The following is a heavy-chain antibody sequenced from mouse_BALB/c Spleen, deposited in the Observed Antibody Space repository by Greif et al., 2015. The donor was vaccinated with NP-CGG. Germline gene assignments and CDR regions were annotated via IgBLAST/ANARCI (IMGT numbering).Heavy chain of an antibody. CDR3: ASSDGNNAY. D-gene: IGHD2-3*01. V-gene: IGHV1-7*01. Sequence: VQLQQSGAELAKPGASVKMSCKASGYTFTSYWMHWVKQRPGQGLGWIGYINPSTGYTEYNQKFKDKATLTADKSSSTAYMQRSSLTSEDSAVDYCASSDGNNAYWGQVTLVTGSA. J-gene: IGHJ3*01. CDR1: GYTFTSYW. CDR2: INPSTGYT.